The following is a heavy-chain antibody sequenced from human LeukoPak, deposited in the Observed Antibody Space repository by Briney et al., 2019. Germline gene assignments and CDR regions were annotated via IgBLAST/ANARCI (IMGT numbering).Heavy chain of an antibody. CDR2: ISSSSSYI. Sequence: AASGFTFSSYAMXWVRQAPGKGLEWVSSISSSSSYIYYADSVKGRFTISRDNAKNSLYLQMNSLRAEDTAVYYCARDRDSSGWNWGQGTLVTVSS. CDR3: ARDRDSSGWN. CDR1: GFTFSSYA. V-gene: IGHV3-21*01. J-gene: IGHJ4*02. D-gene: IGHD6-19*01.